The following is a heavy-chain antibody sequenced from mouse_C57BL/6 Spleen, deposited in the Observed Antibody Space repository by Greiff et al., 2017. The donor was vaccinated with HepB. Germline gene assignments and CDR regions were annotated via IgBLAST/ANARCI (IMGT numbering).Heavy chain of an antibody. CDR3: AEDTTVVGDY. D-gene: IGHD1-1*01. Sequence: QVQLQQSGAELARPGASVKLSCKASGYTFTSYGISWVKQRTGQGLEWIGESYPSSGNTYYNEKFKGKATLTADTSSSTAYMELRSLTSEDSSVYFCAEDTTVVGDYWGQGTTLTVAS. V-gene: IGHV1-81*01. CDR2: SYPSSGNT. CDR1: GYTFTSYG. J-gene: IGHJ2*01.